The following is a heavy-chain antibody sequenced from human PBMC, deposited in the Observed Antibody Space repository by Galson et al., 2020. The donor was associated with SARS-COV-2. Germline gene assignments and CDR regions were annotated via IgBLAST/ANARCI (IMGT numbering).Heavy chain of an antibody. CDR2: IDYGGDS. J-gene: IGHJ4*02. CDR1: GGSINSADYY. V-gene: IGHV4-31*03. CDR3: ARESGPSLVDY. D-gene: IGHD2-8*02. Sequence: ASVTLSLTCTVSGGSINSADYYWSWIRQHPGKGLEWIAYIDYGGDSYYNPSLKSRTTISIDTPKNQFSLKVTSVTAADTAIYYCARESGPSLVDYWGQGRLVTVSS.